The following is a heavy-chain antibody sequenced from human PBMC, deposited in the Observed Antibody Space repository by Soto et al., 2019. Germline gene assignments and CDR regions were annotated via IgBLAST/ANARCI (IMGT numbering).Heavy chain of an antibody. Sequence: QVQLVQSGAEVKKPGASVKVSCKASGYTFTSYGISWVRQAPGQGLEWMGWISAYNGNTNYAQKLQGRVTMTTDTTTSTAYMELRSLRSDDTAAYYCARVGQLERPNYYGMDVWGQGTTVTVSS. CDR2: ISAYNGNT. D-gene: IGHD1-1*01. CDR3: ARVGQLERPNYYGMDV. V-gene: IGHV1-18*01. J-gene: IGHJ6*02. CDR1: GYTFTSYG.